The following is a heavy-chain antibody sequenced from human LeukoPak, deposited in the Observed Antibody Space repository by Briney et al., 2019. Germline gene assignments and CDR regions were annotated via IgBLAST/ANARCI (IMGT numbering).Heavy chain of an antibody. CDR3: ATPWSY. V-gene: IGHV3-74*01. Sequence: AGGSLRLSCAASGLTLSSYWMHWVRQRPDKGLVWVSYISPDGTVTRYADSVKGRFTISRDNARNTLDLQMNSLRVEDTGVYYCATPWSYWSQETLVTVSS. CDR2: ISPDGTVT. J-gene: IGHJ4*02. CDR1: GLTLSSYW. D-gene: IGHD3-3*01.